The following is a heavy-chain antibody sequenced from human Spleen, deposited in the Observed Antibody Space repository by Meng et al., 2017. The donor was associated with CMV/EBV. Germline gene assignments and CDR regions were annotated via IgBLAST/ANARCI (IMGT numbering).Heavy chain of an antibody. CDR1: GGSSSNSAFY. CDR3: ARAGVTVPAARSYRGGFDF. V-gene: IGHV4-39*01. D-gene: IGHD2-2*01. CDR2: IFYSGIT. J-gene: IGHJ3*01. Sequence: SETLSLTCTVSGGSSSNSAFYWGWIRQPPGKGLEWIGNIFYSGITYYNPSLKSRVSISVDTSRNQFSLKLRSVTAADTAVYYCARAGVTVPAARSYRGGFDFWGEGTMVTVSS.